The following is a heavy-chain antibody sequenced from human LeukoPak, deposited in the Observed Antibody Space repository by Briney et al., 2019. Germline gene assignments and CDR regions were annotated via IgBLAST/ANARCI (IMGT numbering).Heavy chain of an antibody. Sequence: PGGSLRLSCAASGFTFDDYAMSWVRQAPGKGLEWVSAISGSGGSTYYADSVKGRFTISRDNSKNTLYLQMNSLRAEDTAVYYCADTYYYDSSGPPLFDYWGQGTLVTVSS. D-gene: IGHD3-22*01. CDR2: ISGSGGST. V-gene: IGHV3-23*01. CDR1: GFTFDDYA. CDR3: ADTYYYDSSGPPLFDY. J-gene: IGHJ4*02.